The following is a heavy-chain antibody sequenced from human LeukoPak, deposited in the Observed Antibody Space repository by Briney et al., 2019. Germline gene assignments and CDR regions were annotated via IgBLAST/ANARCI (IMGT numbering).Heavy chain of an antibody. Sequence: SETLSLTCAVYGGSFSGYYWSWIRQPPGKGLEWIGEINHSGSTNYNPSLKSRVTISVDTSKNQFSLKLSSVTAADTAVYYCARPRRLGYSSSYYFDYWGQGTLVTVSS. CDR3: ARPRRLGYSSSYYFDY. V-gene: IGHV4-34*01. D-gene: IGHD6-6*01. CDR2: INHSGST. J-gene: IGHJ4*02. CDR1: GGSFSGYY.